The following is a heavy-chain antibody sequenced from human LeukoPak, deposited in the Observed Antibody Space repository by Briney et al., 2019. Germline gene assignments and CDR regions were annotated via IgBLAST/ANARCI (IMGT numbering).Heavy chain of an antibody. Sequence: ASVKVSCKASGYTFTSYAIQWVRQAPGQRLEWVGWINAGHGNTKYSQNFQGRVTITRDTSASTAYMELSSLRSEDTAVYYCARGAGFAEPLPEYWGQGTLLTVSS. J-gene: IGHJ4*02. CDR1: GYTFTSYA. D-gene: IGHD1-14*01. CDR3: ARGAGFAEPLPEY. V-gene: IGHV1-3*01. CDR2: INAGHGNT.